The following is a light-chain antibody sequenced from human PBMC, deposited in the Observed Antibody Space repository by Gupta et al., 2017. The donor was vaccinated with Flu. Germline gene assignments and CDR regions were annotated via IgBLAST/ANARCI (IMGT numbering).Light chain of an antibody. CDR2: EVS. CDR1: SSDVGGYNY. Sequence: QSALTQPAHVSGSPGQSITITCTETSSDVGGYNYVSWYQQHPGTAPKLIIYEVSNRPSGVSNRFSGSKSGTTASLPINGLQAEDEADYYCTSSKTSSTPVVFGGGTKMTVL. V-gene: IGLV2-14*01. CDR3: TSSKTSSTPVV. J-gene: IGLJ2*01.